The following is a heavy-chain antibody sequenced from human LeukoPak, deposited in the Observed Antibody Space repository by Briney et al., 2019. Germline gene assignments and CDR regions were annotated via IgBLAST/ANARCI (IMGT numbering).Heavy chain of an antibody. J-gene: IGHJ4*02. D-gene: IGHD3-3*01. CDR1: GGSISSSSAY. CDR2: ISSSGYTI. Sequence: LSLTCTVSGGSISSSSAYWGWIRQPPGKGLEWISYISSSGYTIYYADSAKGRFTISRDNAKNSLDLQMDSLRAEDTAVYYCARVYMVEWVGQYYFDYWGQGTLVTVSS. V-gene: IGHV3-11*04. CDR3: ARVYMVEWVGQYYFDY.